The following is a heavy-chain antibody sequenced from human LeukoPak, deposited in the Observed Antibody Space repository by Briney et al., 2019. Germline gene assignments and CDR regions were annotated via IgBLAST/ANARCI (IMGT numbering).Heavy chain of an antibody. CDR1: GFTFSSYA. V-gene: IGHV3-30*04. J-gene: IGHJ5*02. Sequence: GGSLRLSCAASGFTFSSYAMHWVRQAPGKGLEWVAVISYDGSNKYYADSVKGRFTISRDNSKNTLYLQMNSLRAEDTAVYYCAKTVTMIVVNNWFDPWGQGTLVTVSS. CDR3: AKTVTMIVVNNWFDP. D-gene: IGHD3-22*01. CDR2: ISYDGSNK.